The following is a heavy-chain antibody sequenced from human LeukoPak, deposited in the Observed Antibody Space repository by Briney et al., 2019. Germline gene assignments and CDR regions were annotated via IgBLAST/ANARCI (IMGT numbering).Heavy chain of an antibody. CDR2: ISSSSSTI. CDR3: ARGGQRKRGYYDSSGALEH. D-gene: IGHD3-22*01. J-gene: IGHJ1*01. V-gene: IGHV3-48*02. CDR1: GFTFSSYS. Sequence: GGPLRLSCAASGFTFSSYSMNWVRQAPGKGLEWVSYISSSSSTIYYADSVKGRFTISGDNAKNSLYLQMNSLRDEDTAVYYCARGGQRKRGYYDSSGALEHWGQGTLVTVSS.